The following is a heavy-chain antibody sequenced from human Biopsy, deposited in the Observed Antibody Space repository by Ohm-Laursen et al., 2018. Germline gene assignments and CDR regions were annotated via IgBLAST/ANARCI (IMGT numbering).Heavy chain of an antibody. CDR1: GASVKTSGYF. CDR3: VREPKTGAAEAWYFDL. J-gene: IGHJ2*01. CDR2: ISYNERT. V-gene: IGHV4-31*03. D-gene: IGHD7-27*01. Sequence: TLSLTCTVSGASVKTSGYFWAWLRPRPGMGLEWIGYISYNERTHYNPSLTSRLAISFDTSNNRISLQLRSVSVADTAVYYCVREPKTGAAEAWYFDLWGRGSPVTVPS.